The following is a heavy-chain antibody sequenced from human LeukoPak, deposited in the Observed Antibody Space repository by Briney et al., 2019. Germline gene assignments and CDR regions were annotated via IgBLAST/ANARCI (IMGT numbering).Heavy chain of an antibody. V-gene: IGHV3-33*08. CDR2: IWYDGSNK. D-gene: IGHD3-10*01. J-gene: IGHJ4*02. CDR3: AREAYGSGSYPDY. CDR1: GFTFSDYY. Sequence: PGGSLRLSCAASGFTFSDYYMSWIRQAPGKGLEWVAVIWYDGSNKYYADSVKGRFTISRDNSKNTLYLQMNSLRAEDTAVYYCAREAYGSGSYPDYWGQGTLVTVSS.